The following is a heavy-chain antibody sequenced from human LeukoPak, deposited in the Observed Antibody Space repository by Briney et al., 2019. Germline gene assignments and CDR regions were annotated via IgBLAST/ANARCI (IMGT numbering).Heavy chain of an antibody. Sequence: GGSLRLSCAASGFTFSSYAMSWVRQAPGKGLEWVSCISSSSSYIYYADSVKGRFTISRDNAKNSLYLQMNSLRAEDTAVYYCARGSRDSSGYYYVDYYYGMAVWGQGTTVTVSS. V-gene: IGHV3-21*01. D-gene: IGHD3-22*01. J-gene: IGHJ6*02. CDR3: ARGSRDSSGYYYVDYYYGMAV. CDR2: ISSSSSYI. CDR1: GFTFSSYA.